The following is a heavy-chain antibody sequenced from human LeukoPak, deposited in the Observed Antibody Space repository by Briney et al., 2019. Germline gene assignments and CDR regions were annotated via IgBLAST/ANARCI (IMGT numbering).Heavy chain of an antibody. CDR3: AKVGVYSSSWYGSDYYYGMDV. V-gene: IGHV3-23*01. J-gene: IGHJ6*02. Sequence: GGSLRLSCAASGFTFSSYAMSWVRQAPGKGLEWVSAISGSGGSTYYADSVKGRFTISRDNSKNTLYLQMNSLRAEDTAVYYCAKVGVYSSSWYGSDYYYGMDVWGQGTTVTVSS. CDR1: GFTFSSYA. CDR2: ISGSGGST. D-gene: IGHD6-13*01.